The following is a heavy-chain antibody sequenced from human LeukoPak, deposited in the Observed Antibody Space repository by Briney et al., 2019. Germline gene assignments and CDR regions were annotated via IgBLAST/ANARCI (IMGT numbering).Heavy chain of an antibody. Sequence: RASVKVSCKASGYTFTRYYMHWVRQAPGQGLEWMGMTNPSGGSTSYAQKFQGRVTMTRDTSTSTVLIELSSLTSEDTALYYCARAVAPLAAAADYWGQGTLVTVSS. CDR3: ARAVAPLAAAADY. V-gene: IGHV1-46*01. CDR2: TNPSGGST. CDR1: GYTFTRYY. J-gene: IGHJ4*02. D-gene: IGHD6-13*01.